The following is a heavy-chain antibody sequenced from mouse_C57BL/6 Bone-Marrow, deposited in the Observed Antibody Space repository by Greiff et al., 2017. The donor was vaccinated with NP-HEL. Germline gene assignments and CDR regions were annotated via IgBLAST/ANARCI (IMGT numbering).Heavy chain of an antibody. CDR2: IYPGNSDT. CDR3: TYYYYGSLDY. CDR1: GYTFTSYW. Sequence: EVKVEESGTVLARPGASVKMSCKTSGYTFTSYWMHWVKQRPGQGLEWIGAIYPGNSDTSYNQKFKGKAKLTAVTSASTAYMELSSLTNEDSAVYYCTYYYYGSLDYWGQGTTLTVSS. V-gene: IGHV1-5*01. J-gene: IGHJ2*01. D-gene: IGHD1-1*01.